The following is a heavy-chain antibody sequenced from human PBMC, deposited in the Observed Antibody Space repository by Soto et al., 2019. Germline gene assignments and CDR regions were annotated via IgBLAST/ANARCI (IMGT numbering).Heavy chain of an antibody. CDR2: ISTYNGDT. J-gene: IGHJ6*02. CDR3: ARDPGYSSSWFLYGMDV. Sequence: GASVKVSCKASGYTFTRSGISWVRQAPGQGLEWMGWISTYNGDTNYAQTFQGRVTMTTDTSTSTVHMEVRSLRSDDTAVYYCARDPGYSSSWFLYGMDVWGQGTTVTVSS. V-gene: IGHV1-18*01. CDR1: GYTFTRSG. D-gene: IGHD6-13*01.